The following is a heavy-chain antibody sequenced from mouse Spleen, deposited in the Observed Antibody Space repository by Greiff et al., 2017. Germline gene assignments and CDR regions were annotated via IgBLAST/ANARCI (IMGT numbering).Heavy chain of an antibody. CDR1: GFNIKDTY. Sequence: EVMLVESGAELVKPGASVKLSCTASGFNIKDTYMHWVKQRPEQGLEWIGRIDPANGNTKYDPKFQGKATITADTSSNTAYLQLSSLTSEDTAVYYCARGLGLRGAYWGQGTLVTVSA. CDR3: ARGLGLRGAY. D-gene: IGHD4-1*01. CDR2: IDPANGNT. J-gene: IGHJ3*01. V-gene: IGHV14-3*02.